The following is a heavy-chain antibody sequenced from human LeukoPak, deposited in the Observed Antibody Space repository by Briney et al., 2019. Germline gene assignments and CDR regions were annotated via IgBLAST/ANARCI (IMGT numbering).Heavy chain of an antibody. V-gene: IGHV1-46*01. J-gene: IGHJ4*02. D-gene: IGHD6-6*01. CDR2: INPSGGST. CDR3: AKDIDGAARPVTFDY. CDR1: GYTFTSYY. Sequence: ASVKVSCKASGYTFTSYYMHWVRQAPGQGLEWMGIINPSGGSTSYAQKFQGRVTMTRDTSTSTVYMELSSLRAEDMALYYCAKDIDGAARPVTFDYWGQGTLVTVSS.